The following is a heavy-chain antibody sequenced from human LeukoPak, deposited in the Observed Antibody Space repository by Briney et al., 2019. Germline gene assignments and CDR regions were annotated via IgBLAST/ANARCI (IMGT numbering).Heavy chain of an antibody. J-gene: IGHJ4*02. CDR1: GFTISTYA. D-gene: IGHD4-23*01. V-gene: IGHV3-64D*06. CDR2: ISSDGGST. Sequence: PGGSLRLSCSVSGFTISTYAMHWVRQAPGKGLEYVSSISSDGGSTFHADSVKGRFTISRDNPKNTLSLQMSSLRPEDTAVYYCVKDRWVDYWGQGTLVTVSS. CDR3: VKDRWVDY.